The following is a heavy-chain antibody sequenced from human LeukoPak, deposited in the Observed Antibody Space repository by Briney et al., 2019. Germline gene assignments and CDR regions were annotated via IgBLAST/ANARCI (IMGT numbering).Heavy chain of an antibody. V-gene: IGHV4-4*07. J-gene: IGHJ5*02. CDR3: AREEGATTGDFARPYNWFDP. Sequence: ASETLSLTRTVSGGSISSYYWSWIRQPAGKGLEWIGRLYTSGSTNYNPSLKSRVTMSVDTSKNQFSLQLNSVTPEDTAVYYCAREEGATTGDFARPYNWFDPWGQGTLVTVSS. CDR1: GGSISSYY. D-gene: IGHD1-26*01. CDR2: LYTSGST.